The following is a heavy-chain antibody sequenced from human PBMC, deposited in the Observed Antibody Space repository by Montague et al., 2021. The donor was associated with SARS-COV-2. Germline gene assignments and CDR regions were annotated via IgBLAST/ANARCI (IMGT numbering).Heavy chain of an antibody. CDR2: LYYSGRT. V-gene: IGHV4-39*01. Sequence: SETLSLTCRVSGGSIVSSSYYWDWIRQPPGQGLEYIGSLYYSGRTFHSPSLKSRVTMSVDTSRHQFSLNLTSVTAADTARYFCARHGLRGYGGWDWGDHWGRGILVIVSS. J-gene: IGHJ5*02. CDR3: ARHGLRGYGGWDWGDH. CDR1: GGSIVSSSYY. D-gene: IGHD5-12*01.